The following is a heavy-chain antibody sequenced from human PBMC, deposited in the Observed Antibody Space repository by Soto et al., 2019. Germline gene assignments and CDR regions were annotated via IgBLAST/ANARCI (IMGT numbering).Heavy chain of an antibody. Sequence: EVQLVESGGGLVQPGGSLRLSCAASGFALSGYWMTWVRQAPGKGLEWVASINPDGTLKYYVDSVKGRFTISRDNADNSLFLPMIRLRVEETAVYYCARRESGDWYLGIWGQGTLVTVSS. CDR2: INPDGTLK. CDR1: GFALSGYW. D-gene: IGHD2-21*02. V-gene: IGHV3-7*03. J-gene: IGHJ4*02. CDR3: ARRESGDWYLGI.